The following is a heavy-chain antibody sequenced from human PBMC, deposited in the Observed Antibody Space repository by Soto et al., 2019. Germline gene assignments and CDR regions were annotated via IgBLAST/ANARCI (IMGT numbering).Heavy chain of an antibody. CDR3: ARGGTFAYDTSGYSVY. J-gene: IGHJ4*02. CDR2: INPKSGGT. V-gene: IGHV1-2*02. CDR1: GYTFSACY. Sequence: ASVKVSCKTSGYTFSACYMHWVRQAPGQGLEWMGWINPKSGGTLYAQKFQGRVTMTRDTSISIAYMELSRLRSDDTAVYYCARGGTFAYDTSGYSVYWGQGTLVTVSS. D-gene: IGHD3-22*01.